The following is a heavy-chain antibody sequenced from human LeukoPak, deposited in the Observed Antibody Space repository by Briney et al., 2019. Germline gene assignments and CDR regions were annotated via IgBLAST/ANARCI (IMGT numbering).Heavy chain of an antibody. CDR2: ISSSSSYI. V-gene: IGHV3-21*01. CDR3: ASDYGEYYYDSSGYYGGFGY. J-gene: IGHJ4*02. Sequence: GGSLRLSCAASGFTFSSYSMNWVRQAPGKGLEWVSSISSSSSYIYYADSVKGRFTISRDNAKNSLYLQMNSLRAEDTAVYYCASDYGEYYYDSSGYYGGFGYWGQGTLVTVSS. CDR1: GFTFSSYS. D-gene: IGHD3-22*01.